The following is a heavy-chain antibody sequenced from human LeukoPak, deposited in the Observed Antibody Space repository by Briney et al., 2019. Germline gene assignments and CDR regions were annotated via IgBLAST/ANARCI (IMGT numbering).Heavy chain of an antibody. CDR1: GGSISSYY. J-gene: IGHJ5*02. CDR2: IYTSGST. V-gene: IGHV4-4*07. CDR3: ARGRCNNGVCYGGPAYNWFDP. D-gene: IGHD2-8*01. Sequence: PSETLSLTCTVSGGSISSYYWSWIRQPAGKGLEWIGRIYTSGSTNYNPSLKSRVTMSVDTSKNQFSLKLSSVTAADTAVYYCARGRCNNGVCYGGPAYNWFDPWGQGTLVTVSS.